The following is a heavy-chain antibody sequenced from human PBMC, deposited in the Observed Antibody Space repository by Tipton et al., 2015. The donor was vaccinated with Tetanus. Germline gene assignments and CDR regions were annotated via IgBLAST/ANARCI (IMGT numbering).Heavy chain of an antibody. CDR2: VYSSGST. J-gene: IGHJ4*02. CDR3: ARAGGGSWGNFDY. Sequence: TLSLTCTVSGGSINPYYWSWIRQPPGKGLEWIGNVYSSGSTYYNPSLKGRVTISVDTSTNQFSLKLSSVTAADTAVYYCARAGGGSWGNFDYWGQGTLVTVSS. V-gene: IGHV4-59*01. CDR1: GGSINPYY. D-gene: IGHD6-13*01.